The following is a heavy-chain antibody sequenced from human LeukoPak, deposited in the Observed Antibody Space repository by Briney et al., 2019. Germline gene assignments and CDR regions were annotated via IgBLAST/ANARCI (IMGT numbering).Heavy chain of an antibody. CDR2: FIGSGGST. CDR1: GFTFSIYT. CDR3: ARDNYYYYGMDV. J-gene: IGHJ6*02. V-gene: IGHV3-23*01. Sequence: GGSLRLSCVASGFTFSIYTMNWVRQAPGKGLEWVSAFIGSGGSTYYADSVKGRFTISRHNSKNTLYLQMNSLRAEDTAVYYCARDNYYYYGMDVWGQGTTVTVSS.